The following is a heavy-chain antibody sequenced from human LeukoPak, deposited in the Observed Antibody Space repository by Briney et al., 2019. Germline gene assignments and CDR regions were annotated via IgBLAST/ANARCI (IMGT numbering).Heavy chain of an antibody. Sequence: SVKVSCKASGGTFSSYAISWVRQAPGQGLEWMGRIIPIFGTANYAQKFQGRVTITTDESTSTAYMELSSLRSEDAAVYYCARSTEWLQNPWGQGTLVTVSS. V-gene: IGHV1-69*05. D-gene: IGHD5-24*01. CDR1: GGTFSSYA. CDR2: IIPIFGTA. CDR3: ARSTEWLQNP. J-gene: IGHJ5*02.